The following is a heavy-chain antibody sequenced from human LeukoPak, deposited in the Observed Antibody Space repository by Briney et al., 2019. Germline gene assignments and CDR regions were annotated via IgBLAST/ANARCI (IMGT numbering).Heavy chain of an antibody. CDR3: ARDQYYYDSSGYTRGGY. CDR2: ISYDGSNK. CDR1: GFTFSSYA. Sequence: AGGSLRLSCAASGFTFSSYAMHWVRQAPGKGLERVAVISYDGSNKYYADSVKGRFTISRDNSKNTLYLQMNSLRAEDTAVYYCARDQYYYDSSGYTRGGYWGQGTLVTVSS. J-gene: IGHJ4*02. D-gene: IGHD3-22*01. V-gene: IGHV3-30-3*01.